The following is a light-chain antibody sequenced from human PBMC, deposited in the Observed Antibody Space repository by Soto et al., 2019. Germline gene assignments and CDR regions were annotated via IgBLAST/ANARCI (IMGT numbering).Light chain of an antibody. Sequence: DIQLTQSPSFLSASVGDRVTITCRASQGISSNLAWYQQKPGKAPKLLIYTVSTLPSGVPSRFSGSGSGTEFSLTISSLQPEDFATYYCQQLNSYPITFGQGTRLETK. CDR2: TVS. CDR3: QQLNSYPIT. V-gene: IGKV1-9*01. CDR1: QGISSN. J-gene: IGKJ5*01.